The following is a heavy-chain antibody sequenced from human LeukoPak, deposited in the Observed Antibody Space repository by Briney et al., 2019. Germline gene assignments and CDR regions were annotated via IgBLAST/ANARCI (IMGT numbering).Heavy chain of an antibody. CDR1: GFTFSSYA. CDR3: ARGLYNYDILTGYLIR. D-gene: IGHD3-9*01. J-gene: IGHJ4*02. V-gene: IGHV3-64*01. Sequence: GGSLRLSCAASGFTFSSYAMHWVRQAPGEGLEYVSAISSNGGSTYYANSVKGRFTISRDNSKNTLYLQMGSLRAEDMAVYYCARGLYNYDILTGYLIRWGQGTLVTVSS. CDR2: ISSNGGST.